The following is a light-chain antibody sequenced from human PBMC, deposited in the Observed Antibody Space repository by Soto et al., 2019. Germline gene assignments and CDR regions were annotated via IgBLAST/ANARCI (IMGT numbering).Light chain of an antibody. CDR3: QHYDNLPPYI. V-gene: IGKV1-33*01. Sequence: EIQMTQSPSSLSVSVGDRVTITCQASRDIRDFLNLYQQKPGKAPNLLIFDASNLEEGVPPRFSGSGSGTYFTFSISILQPQDVATYYCQHYDNLPPYIFGQGTKVDIK. CDR2: DAS. CDR1: RDIRDF. J-gene: IGKJ2*01.